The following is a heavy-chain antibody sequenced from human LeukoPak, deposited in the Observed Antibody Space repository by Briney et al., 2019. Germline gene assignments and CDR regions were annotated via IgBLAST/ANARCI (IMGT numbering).Heavy chain of an antibody. CDR2: IKQDGSEK. V-gene: IGHV3-7*01. Sequence: PGGSLRLSCAASGFTFSSYWMSWVRQAPGKGLEWVANIKQDGSEKYYVDSVKGRFTISKDNAKNSLYLQMNGLRAEDTAVYYCAREATFGECSDYWGQGTLVTVSS. CDR3: AREATFGECSDY. CDR1: GFTFSSYW. D-gene: IGHD3-10*01. J-gene: IGHJ4*02.